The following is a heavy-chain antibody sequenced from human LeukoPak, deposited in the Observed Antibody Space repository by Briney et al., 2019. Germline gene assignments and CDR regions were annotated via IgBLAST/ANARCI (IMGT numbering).Heavy chain of an antibody. Sequence: GGSLRLSCAASGFTFSSYEMNWVRQAPERGLEWVSYISLRGNTIYYADSVKGRFTISRDNAKNSLYLQMNSLRAEDTAVYYCATLGSYFDYWGQGTLVTVST. V-gene: IGHV3-48*03. CDR2: ISLRGNTI. D-gene: IGHD3-10*01. CDR3: ATLGSYFDY. CDR1: GFTFSSYE. J-gene: IGHJ4*02.